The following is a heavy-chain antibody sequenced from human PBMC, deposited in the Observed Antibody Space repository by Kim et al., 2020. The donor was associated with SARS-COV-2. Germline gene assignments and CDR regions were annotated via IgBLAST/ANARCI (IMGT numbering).Heavy chain of an antibody. J-gene: IGHJ5*02. V-gene: IGHV3-23*01. Sequence: GTSYYADSVKGRFTVVRGDVKNTVSLEMTSLRAEDTAIYYCARDHVLDPWGQGTQVTVSS. CDR2: GTS. D-gene: IGHD3-10*02. CDR3: ARDHVLDP.